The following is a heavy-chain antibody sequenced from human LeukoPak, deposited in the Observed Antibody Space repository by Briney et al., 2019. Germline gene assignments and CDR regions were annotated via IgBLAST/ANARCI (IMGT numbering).Heavy chain of an antibody. CDR3: ARHGMLYYYYYMDV. CDR1: GGSISSSSYC. J-gene: IGHJ6*03. V-gene: IGHV4-39*01. D-gene: IGHD2-8*01. CDR2: IYYSGST. Sequence: PSETLSLTCTVSGGSISSSSYCWGWIRQPPGKGLEWIGSIYYSGSTYYNPSLKSRVTISVDTSKNQFSLKLSSVTAADTAVYYCARHGMLYYYYYMDVWGKGTTVTVSS.